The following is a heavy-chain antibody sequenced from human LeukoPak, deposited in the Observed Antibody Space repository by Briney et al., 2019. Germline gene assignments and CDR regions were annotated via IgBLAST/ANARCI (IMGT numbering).Heavy chain of an antibody. J-gene: IGHJ5*02. Sequence: GGSLRLSCAASGFTFEAYGMSWVRQAPGKGLQWVSGINWNGGSTAYADSVKGRFTISRDNAKNSLCLRMNSLRAEDTALYYCARDRLESGLLGWFDPWGQGTLVTVSS. CDR2: INWNGGST. V-gene: IGHV3-20*04. CDR1: GFTFEAYG. CDR3: ARDRLESGLLGWFDP. D-gene: IGHD3-10*01.